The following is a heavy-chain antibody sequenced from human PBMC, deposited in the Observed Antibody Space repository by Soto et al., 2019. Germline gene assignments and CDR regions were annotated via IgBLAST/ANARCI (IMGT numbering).Heavy chain of an antibody. V-gene: IGHV4-39*01. Sequence: SETLSLTCTVSGGSISSSSYYWGWIRQPPGKGLEWIGSIYYSGSTYYNPSLKSRVTISVDTSKNPFSLKLSSVTAADSAVYYGATGAGFTRVPGVIIPTPYYYYGMDVWGQWTTVTVSS. J-gene: IGHJ6*02. CDR1: GGSISSSSYY. CDR3: ATGAGFTRVPGVIIPTPYYYYGMDV. CDR2: IYYSGST. D-gene: IGHD3-10*01.